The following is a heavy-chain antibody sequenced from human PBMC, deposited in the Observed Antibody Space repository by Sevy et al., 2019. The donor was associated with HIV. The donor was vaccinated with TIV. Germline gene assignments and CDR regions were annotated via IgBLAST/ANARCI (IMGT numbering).Heavy chain of an antibody. J-gene: IGHJ6*02. Sequence: GGSLRLSCAASGFTFSSYWMSWVRQAPGKGLEWVANIKQDGSEKYYVDSGKGRFTISRDNAKNSLYLQMNSLRAEDTAVYYCARGLIGYYDFWSALGYGMDVWGQGTTVTVSS. D-gene: IGHD3-3*01. V-gene: IGHV3-7*03. CDR1: GFTFSSYW. CDR3: ARGLIGYYDFWSALGYGMDV. CDR2: IKQDGSEK.